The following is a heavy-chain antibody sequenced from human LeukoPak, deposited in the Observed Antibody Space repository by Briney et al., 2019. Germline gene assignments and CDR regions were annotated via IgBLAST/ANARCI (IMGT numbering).Heavy chain of an antibody. J-gene: IGHJ5*02. D-gene: IGHD4-17*01. CDR1: GYSFARYW. V-gene: IGHV5-51*01. CDR2: IYPGDSET. Sequence: GESLKISCKGSGYSFARYWIGWVRQMPGKGLEWMGIIYPGDSETRYSPSFQGQVTISADKSISTAYLRWSSLKASDTAIYYCARQRDYGVQSGFDPWGQGTLVTVSS. CDR3: ARQRDYGVQSGFDP.